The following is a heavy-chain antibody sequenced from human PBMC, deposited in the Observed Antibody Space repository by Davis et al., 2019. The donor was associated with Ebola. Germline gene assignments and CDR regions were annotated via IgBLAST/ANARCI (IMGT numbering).Heavy chain of an antibody. CDR2: ISGSGGST. D-gene: IGHD3-3*01. J-gene: IGHJ6*02. CDR3: ARVGPALDYDFWSGYSYYYGMDV. V-gene: IGHV3-23*01. Sequence: GESLKISCTDSVITFSSYAMTWVRQAPGKGLEWVSAISGSGGSTYYADSVKGRFTISRDNSKKTLYLQMNSLRAEDTAVYYCARVGPALDYDFWSGYSYYYGMDVWGQGTTVTVSS. CDR1: VITFSSYA.